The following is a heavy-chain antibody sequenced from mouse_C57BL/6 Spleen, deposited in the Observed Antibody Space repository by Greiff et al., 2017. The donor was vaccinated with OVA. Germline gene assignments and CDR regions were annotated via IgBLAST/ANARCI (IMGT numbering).Heavy chain of an antibody. J-gene: IGHJ3*01. V-gene: IGHV1-18*01. Sequence: EVQLQQSGPALVKPGASVKIPCKSSGYTFTDYNMAWVKQRHGTSLEWIGDINPNNGGTIYNQKFKGKGTLTVDKSSITAYMELRSLTSEDTAVYYCARWGIYYGNYVRFAYWGQGTLVTVSA. CDR2: INPNNGGT. D-gene: IGHD2-1*01. CDR1: GYTFTDYN. CDR3: ARWGIYYGNYVRFAY.